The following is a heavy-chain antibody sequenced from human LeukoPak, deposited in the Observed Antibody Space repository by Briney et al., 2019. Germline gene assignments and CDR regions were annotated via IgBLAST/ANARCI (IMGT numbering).Heavy chain of an antibody. Sequence: PGGSLRLPCAASGLFFSSYAMRWVRQAPGKGLEWVLAISGSGGSTYYEDAAMGRFTITTANTTNTLHLQLNSMRAEDTAVYYCATGAWLFGYWGQGTLVTVSS. D-gene: IGHD3-10*01. J-gene: IGHJ4*02. CDR1: GLFFSSYA. CDR3: ATGAWLFGY. V-gene: IGHV3-23*01. CDR2: ISGSGGST.